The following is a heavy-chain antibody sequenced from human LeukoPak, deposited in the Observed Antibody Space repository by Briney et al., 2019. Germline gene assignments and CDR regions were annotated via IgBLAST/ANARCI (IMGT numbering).Heavy chain of an antibody. D-gene: IGHD3-3*01. J-gene: IGHJ5*02. CDR2: IYYSGSA. CDR3: ARANYDFWSGYINWFDP. Sequence: PSETLSLTCTVSGGSISSNSHYWGWIRQPPGKGLEWIGSIYYSGSAYYNPPLKSRVTISVDTSKNQFSLKLSSVTAADTAVYYCARANYDFWSGYINWFDPWGQGTLVTVSS. V-gene: IGHV4-39*01. CDR1: GGSISSNSHY.